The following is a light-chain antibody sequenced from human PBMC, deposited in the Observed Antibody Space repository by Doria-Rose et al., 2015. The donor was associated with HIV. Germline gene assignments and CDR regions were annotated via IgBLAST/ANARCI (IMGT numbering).Light chain of an antibody. CDR1: QSFSSTY. V-gene: IGKV3-20*01. Sequence: DIVMTQSSGTLSLSPGERATLSCRASQSFSSTYLAWYQQKPGQAPSPLIYDGSTRATSIPDRFSASGSGTDFTLTINRLEPEDFALYYCRQYGTSWTFGQGTKVEI. CDR3: RQYGTSWT. CDR2: DGS. J-gene: IGKJ1*01.